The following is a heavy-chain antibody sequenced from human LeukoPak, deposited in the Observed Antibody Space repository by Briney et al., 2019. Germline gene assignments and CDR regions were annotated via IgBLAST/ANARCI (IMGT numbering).Heavy chain of an antibody. CDR1: GFTFSTYA. D-gene: IGHD4/OR15-4a*01. CDR3: AKAGLVRGGALDS. Sequence: PGGSLRPSCAASGFTFSTYAMTWVRQAPGKGLEWVSSTTGSGDGTSAADSVTGRFSISRDNSKSTLYLQMNGLRVEDTAVYYCAKAGLVRGGALDSWGQGTLVTVSS. CDR2: TTGSGDGT. V-gene: IGHV3-23*01. J-gene: IGHJ4*02.